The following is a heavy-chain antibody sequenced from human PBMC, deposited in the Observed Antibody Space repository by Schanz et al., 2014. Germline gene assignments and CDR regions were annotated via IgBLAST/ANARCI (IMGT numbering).Heavy chain of an antibody. V-gene: IGHV3-30*03. D-gene: IGHD3-9*01. CDR1: GFAFSVYG. Sequence: QVQMVESGGGVVQPGRSLRLSCAASGFAFSVYGMHWVRQAPGKGPEWVAAMSYDGSIKYYGDSVKGRFTISRDNSKNTLYLHMNTLRSEDTAVYYCARDSRPNYDFLTAYYSIDYWGQGTLVTVSS. J-gene: IGHJ4*02. CDR2: MSYDGSIK. CDR3: ARDSRPNYDFLTAYYSIDY.